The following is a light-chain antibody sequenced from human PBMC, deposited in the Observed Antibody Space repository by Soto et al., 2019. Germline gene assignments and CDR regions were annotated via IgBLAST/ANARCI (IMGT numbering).Light chain of an antibody. CDR2: DVN. V-gene: IGLV2-14*01. CDR3: SSYTGSSTYVV. CDR1: SSDVGGYNY. Sequence: QSALNQPASVSGSPGQSITISCTGTSSDVGGYNYVSWYQQHPGKAPKLMIYDVNNRPSGVSNRFSGSKSGNTASLTISGLQAEDEADYYCSSYTGSSTYVVFGGGTKVTVL. J-gene: IGLJ2*01.